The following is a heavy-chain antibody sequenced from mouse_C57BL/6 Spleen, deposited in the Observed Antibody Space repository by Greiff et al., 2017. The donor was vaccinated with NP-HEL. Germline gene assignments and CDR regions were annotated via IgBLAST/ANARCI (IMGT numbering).Heavy chain of an antibody. J-gene: IGHJ4*01. CDR2: ISYDGSN. CDR1: GYSITSGYY. CDR3: ARETTTVVATDAMDY. D-gene: IGHD1-1*01. Sequence: VQLKESGPGLVKPSQSLSLTCSVTGYSITSGYYWNWIRQFPGNKLEWMGYISYDGSNNYNPSLKNRISITRDTSKNQFFLKLNSVTTEDTATYYCARETTTVVATDAMDYWGQGTSVTVSS. V-gene: IGHV3-6*01.